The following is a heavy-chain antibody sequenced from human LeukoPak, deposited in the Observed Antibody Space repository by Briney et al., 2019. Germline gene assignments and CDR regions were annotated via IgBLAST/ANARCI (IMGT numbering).Heavy chain of an antibody. CDR3: ARDDDGGYDSYYFDY. D-gene: IGHD5-12*01. CDR1: GFTFSNYN. V-gene: IGHV3-21*01. CDR2: ISSYISYT. J-gene: IGHJ4*02. Sequence: GGSLRLSCAASGFTFSNYNMNWVRQAPGKGLEWVSSISSYISYTYYADSVKGRFTISRDNAKNSLYLQMNSLRAEDTAVYYCARDDDGGYDSYYFDYWGQGTLVTVSS.